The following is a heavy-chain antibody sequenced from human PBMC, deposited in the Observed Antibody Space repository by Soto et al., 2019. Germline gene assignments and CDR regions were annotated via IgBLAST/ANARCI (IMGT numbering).Heavy chain of an antibody. CDR3: ARGPPLPATAPTQV. Sequence: VASVKVSCKASGYTFTSYGISWVRQAPGQGLEWMGWISAYNGNTNYAQKLQGRVTMTTDTSTSTAYMELRSLRSDDTAVYHCARGPPLPATAPTQVWGQGTLVTVSS. D-gene: IGHD2-2*01. CDR2: ISAYNGNT. CDR1: GYTFTSYG. V-gene: IGHV1-18*01. J-gene: IGHJ4*02.